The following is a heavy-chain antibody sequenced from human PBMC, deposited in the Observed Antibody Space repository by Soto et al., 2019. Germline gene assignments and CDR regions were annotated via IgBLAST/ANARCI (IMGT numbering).Heavy chain of an antibody. CDR3: ARDFAGYCSGGSCYSPGYGMDV. V-gene: IGHV3-33*08. J-gene: IGHJ6*02. D-gene: IGHD2-15*01. Sequence: WGSLRLSCAASGFTFSTYGMHWVRQAPGKGLEWVAVIWYDGSNKYYADSVKGRFTISRDNSKNTLYLQMNSLRAEDTAVYYCARDFAGYCSGGSCYSPGYGMDVWGQGTTVTVS. CDR1: GFTFSTYG. CDR2: IWYDGSNK.